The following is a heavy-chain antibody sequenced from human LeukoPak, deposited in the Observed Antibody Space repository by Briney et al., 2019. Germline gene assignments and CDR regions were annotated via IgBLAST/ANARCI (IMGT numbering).Heavy chain of an antibody. V-gene: IGHV3-48*04. J-gene: IGHJ6*02. Sequence: GGSLRLSCAASGFTFSTYSMNWVRQAPGKGLEWLYADSVKGRFTISRDDAKNSLYLQMNTLRAEDTAVYYCATSGYCSGGSCSPQYYYYGMDVWGQGTTVIVSS. CDR3: ATSGYCSGGSCSPQYYYYGMDV. D-gene: IGHD2-15*01. CDR1: GFTFSTYS.